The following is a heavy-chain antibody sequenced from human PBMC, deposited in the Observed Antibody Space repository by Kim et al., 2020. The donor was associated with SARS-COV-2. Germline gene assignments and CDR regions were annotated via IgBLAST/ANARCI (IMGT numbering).Heavy chain of an antibody. CDR2: ISGSGGST. CDR1: GFTFSSYA. Sequence: GGSLRLSCAASGFTFSSYAMSWVRQAPGKGLEWVSAISGSGGSTYYADSVKGRFTISRDNSKNTLYLQMNSLRAEDTAVYYCAKLVVPAAIRFLDYNWFDPWGQGTLVTVSS. J-gene: IGHJ5*02. CDR3: AKLVVPAAIRFLDYNWFDP. V-gene: IGHV3-23*01. D-gene: IGHD2-2*02.